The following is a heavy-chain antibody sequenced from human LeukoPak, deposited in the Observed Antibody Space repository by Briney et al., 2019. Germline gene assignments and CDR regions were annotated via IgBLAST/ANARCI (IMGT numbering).Heavy chain of an antibody. J-gene: IGHJ5*02. CDR2: IYTSGST. D-gene: IGHD3-3*01. CDR1: GGSISSYY. Sequence: SVTLSLTCTVSGGSISSYYWSWIRQPAGKGLEWIGRIYTSGSTNYNPSLKSRVTMSVDTSKNQFSLKLSSVTAADTAVYYCARDYSLYYDFWSGYRNTYNWFDPWGQGTLVTVSS. CDR3: ARDYSLYYDFWSGYRNTYNWFDP. V-gene: IGHV4-4*07.